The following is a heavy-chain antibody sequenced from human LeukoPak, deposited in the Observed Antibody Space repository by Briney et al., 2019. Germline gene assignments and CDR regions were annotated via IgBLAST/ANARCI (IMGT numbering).Heavy chain of an antibody. J-gene: IGHJ6*03. CDR1: GFTFSSYW. V-gene: IGHV3-7*04. Sequence: PGGSLRLSCAASGFTFSSYWMSWVRQAPGRGLEWVASIQREGSEEHYVDSVKGRFTIPRDNAKNSLYLQMNSLRAEDTAVYYCARGGYRYMDVWGKGATVTVSS. D-gene: IGHD6-13*01. CDR3: ARGGYRYMDV. CDR2: IQREGSEE.